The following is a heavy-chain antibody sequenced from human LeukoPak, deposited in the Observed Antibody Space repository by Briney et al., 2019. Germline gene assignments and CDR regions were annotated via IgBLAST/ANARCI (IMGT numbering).Heavy chain of an antibody. CDR3: ARDLVGATRSRYFDY. V-gene: IGHV1-18*01. Sequence: ASVKVSCKASGYTFTSYGISWVRQAPGQGLEWMGWISAYNGNTNYAQKLQGRVTMTTDTSTSTAYMELRSLRSDDTAVYYCARDLVGATRSRYFDYWGQGTLVTVSS. CDR2: ISAYNGNT. J-gene: IGHJ4*02. CDR1: GYTFTSYG. D-gene: IGHD1-26*01.